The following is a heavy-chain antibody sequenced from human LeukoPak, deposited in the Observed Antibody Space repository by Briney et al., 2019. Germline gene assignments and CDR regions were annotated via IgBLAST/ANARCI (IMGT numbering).Heavy chain of an antibody. CDR1: GFTFTNYS. Sequence: GGSLRLSCAASGFTFTNYSMTWVRQAPGKGLEWVSSITSTSTYISYADSVKGRLTISRDNAKNSMSLQMNSLRAEDTAVYYCARDLLGSGSFYFCYGMDVWGPGTTVTVSS. V-gene: IGHV3-21*01. D-gene: IGHD3-10*01. CDR2: ITSTSTYI. CDR3: ARDLLGSGSFYFCYGMDV. J-gene: IGHJ6*02.